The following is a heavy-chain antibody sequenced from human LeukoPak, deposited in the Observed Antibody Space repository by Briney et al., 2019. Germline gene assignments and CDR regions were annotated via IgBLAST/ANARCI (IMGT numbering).Heavy chain of an antibody. J-gene: IGHJ4*02. V-gene: IGHV3-23*01. D-gene: IGHD3-22*01. CDR1: GFTFSSHG. CDR2: ISPSGGIT. Sequence: GGSLRLSCAASGFTFSSHGMNWVRQAPGKGLEWVSGISPSGGITYYTDSVKGRFTISRDNSKNTLYLQMNSLRAEDTAVYYCAKDSTPYYYDSSGYYHPHYFDYWGQGTLVTVSS. CDR3: AKDSTPYYYDSSGYYHPHYFDY.